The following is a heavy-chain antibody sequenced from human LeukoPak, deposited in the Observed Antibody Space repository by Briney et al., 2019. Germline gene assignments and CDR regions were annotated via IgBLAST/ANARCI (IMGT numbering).Heavy chain of an antibody. CDR3: ARILPDYYDSSGYCLGYFDY. Sequence: PSETLSLTCAVYGGSFSGYYWSWIRQPPGKGLEWIGEINHSGSTNYNPSLKSRVTISVDTSKNQFSLKLSSVTAADTAVYYCARILPDYYDSSGYCLGYFDYWGQGTLVTVSS. J-gene: IGHJ4*02. D-gene: IGHD3-22*01. CDR1: GGSFSGYY. CDR2: INHSGST. V-gene: IGHV4-34*01.